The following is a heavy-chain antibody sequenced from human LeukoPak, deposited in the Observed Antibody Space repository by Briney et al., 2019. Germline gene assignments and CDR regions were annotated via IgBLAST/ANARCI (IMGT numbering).Heavy chain of an antibody. Sequence: ASVKVSCKASGGTFISYGISWVRQAPGQGLEWMGRIIPILDIANYAQKFQRRVPITADKSTTTAYMELSSLRSEDTAVYYCARDHGYSSSHYVLDVWGQGTTVTVSS. V-gene: IGHV1-69*04. CDR2: IIPILDIA. J-gene: IGHJ6*02. CDR3: ARDHGYSSSHYVLDV. D-gene: IGHD6-13*01. CDR1: GGTFISYG.